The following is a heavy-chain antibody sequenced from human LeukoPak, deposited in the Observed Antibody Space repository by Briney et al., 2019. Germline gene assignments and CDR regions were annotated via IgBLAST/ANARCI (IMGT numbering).Heavy chain of an antibody. D-gene: IGHD3-9*01. CDR2: ISWNSGSI. Sequence: PGGSLRLSCAASGFTFDDYAMHWVRQAPGKGLEWVSGISWNSGSIGYADSVKGRFTISRDNAKNSLYLQMNSLRAEDTAFYYCAKDILTGYYNYAFDIWGQGTMVTVSS. J-gene: IGHJ3*02. V-gene: IGHV3-9*01. CDR3: AKDILTGYYNYAFDI. CDR1: GFTFDDYA.